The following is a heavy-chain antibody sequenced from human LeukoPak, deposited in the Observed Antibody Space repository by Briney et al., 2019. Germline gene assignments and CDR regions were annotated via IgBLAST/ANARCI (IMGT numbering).Heavy chain of an antibody. D-gene: IGHD1-26*01. Sequence: SETLSLTCAVPGYSISSGYYWGWIRQPPGKGLEWIGSIYHSGSTYYNPSLKSRVTISVDTSKNQFSLKLSSVTAADTAVYYCASGREAQDYWGQGTLVTVSS. CDR2: IYHSGST. CDR1: GYSISSGYY. J-gene: IGHJ4*02. V-gene: IGHV4-38-2*01. CDR3: ASGREAQDY.